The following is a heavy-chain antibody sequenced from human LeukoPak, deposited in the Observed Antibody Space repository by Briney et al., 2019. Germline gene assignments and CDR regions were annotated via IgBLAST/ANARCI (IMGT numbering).Heavy chain of an antibody. V-gene: IGHV1-18*01. CDR3: ARDEGLTVTTGNFDY. CDR2: ISAYNGNT. J-gene: IGHJ4*02. D-gene: IGHD4-17*01. Sequence: GASVKVSCKASGYTFTSYGISWVRQPPGQGLEWMGWISAYNGNTNYAQKLQGRVTMTTDTSTSTAYMELRSLRSDDTAVYYCARDEGLTVTTGNFDYWGQGTLVTVSS. CDR1: GYTFTSYG.